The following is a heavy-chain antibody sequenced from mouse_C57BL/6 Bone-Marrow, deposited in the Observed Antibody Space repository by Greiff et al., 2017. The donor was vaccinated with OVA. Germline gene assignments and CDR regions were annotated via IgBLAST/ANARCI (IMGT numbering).Heavy chain of an antibody. J-gene: IGHJ1*03. V-gene: IGHV1-50*01. D-gene: IGHD2-4*01. CDR3: ASGITDWYFDV. CDR1: GYTFTSYW. CDR2: IDPSDSYT. Sequence: VQLQQPGAELVKPGASVKLSCKASGYTFTSYWMQWVKQRPGQGLEWIGEIDPSDSYTNYNQKFKGKATLTVDTSSSTAYMQLSSLTSEDSAVYYCASGITDWYFDVWGTGTTVTVSS.